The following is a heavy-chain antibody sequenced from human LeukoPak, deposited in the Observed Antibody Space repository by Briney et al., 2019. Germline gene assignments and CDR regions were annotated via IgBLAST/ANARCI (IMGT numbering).Heavy chain of an antibody. D-gene: IGHD3-3*01. CDR3: AKSQDDFWSGYPLFLDY. CDR2: ISSSSSYK. J-gene: IGHJ4*02. CDR1: GFTFSSYS. Sequence: GGSLRLSCAASGFTFSSYSMNWVRQAPGKGLEWVSSISSSSSYKYYADSVMGRFTISRDNAKNSLYLQMNSLRAEDTAVYYCAKSQDDFWSGYPLFLDYWGQGTLVTVSS. V-gene: IGHV3-21*01.